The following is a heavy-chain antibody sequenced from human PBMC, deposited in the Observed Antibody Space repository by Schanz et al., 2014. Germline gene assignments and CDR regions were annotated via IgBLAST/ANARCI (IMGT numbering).Heavy chain of an antibody. V-gene: IGHV3-23*04. CDR1: GFTFSDYY. CDR2: ISGSGGST. Sequence: EADLVESGGGLIQRGESLRLSCAASGFTFSDYYMDWVRQAPGKGLEWVSGISGSGGSTYYADSVKGRFTISRDNSRNTLYLQMNSLRTEDTAVYYCARGNNFDYGDAFFNYYYYYMDVWGKGTTVTVSS. CDR3: ARGNNFDYGDAFFNYYYYYMDV. J-gene: IGHJ6*03. D-gene: IGHD4-17*01.